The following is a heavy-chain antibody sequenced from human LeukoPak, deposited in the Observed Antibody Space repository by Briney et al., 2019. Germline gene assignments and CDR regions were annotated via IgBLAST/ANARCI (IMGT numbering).Heavy chain of an antibody. CDR1: GFTFSNAW. Sequence: GGSLRLSCAASGFTFSNAWMSWVRQAPGKGLEWVGRIKSKPDGGTTDYAAPVNGRFTISRDDSKNTLSLQMNSLKTEDTAVYYCARGSNWALDYWGQGTLVTVSS. V-gene: IGHV3-15*05. J-gene: IGHJ4*02. CDR3: ARGSNWALDY. D-gene: IGHD2-8*01. CDR2: IKSKPDGGTT.